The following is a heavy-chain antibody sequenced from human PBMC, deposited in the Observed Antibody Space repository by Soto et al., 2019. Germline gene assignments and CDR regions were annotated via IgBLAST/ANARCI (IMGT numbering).Heavy chain of an antibody. CDR2: ISGSGGST. CDR3: AKETAIQLWSSEYYFDY. CDR1: GFTFSSYA. D-gene: IGHD5-18*01. J-gene: IGHJ4*02. V-gene: IGHV3-23*01. Sequence: GGSLRLSCAASGFTFSSYAMSWVRQAPGKGLEWVSAISGSGGSTYYADSVKGRFTISRDNSKNTLYLQMNSLRAEGTAVYYCAKETAIQLWSSEYYFDYWGQGTLVTVSS.